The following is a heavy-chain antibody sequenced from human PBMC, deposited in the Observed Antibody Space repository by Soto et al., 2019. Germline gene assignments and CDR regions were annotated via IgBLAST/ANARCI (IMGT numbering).Heavy chain of an antibody. V-gene: IGHV3-48*01. Sequence: PGGSLRLSCAASGFTFSSYSMNWVRQAPGKGLEWVSYISSSSSTIYYADSVKGRFTISRDNAKNSLYLQMNSLRAEDTAVYYCASTSSSWYVWFDPWGQGTLVTLSS. CDR1: GFTFSSYS. CDR3: ASTSSSWYVWFDP. D-gene: IGHD6-13*01. CDR2: ISSSSSTI. J-gene: IGHJ5*02.